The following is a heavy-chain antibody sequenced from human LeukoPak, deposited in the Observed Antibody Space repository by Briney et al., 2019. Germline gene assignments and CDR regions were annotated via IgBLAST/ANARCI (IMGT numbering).Heavy chain of an antibody. V-gene: IGHV4-39*07. J-gene: IGHJ4*02. Sequence: SETLSLTCTVSGGSVTSSDYYWAWIRQPPGKGLEWIGGFYYSGSTYYNPSLKSRVTISLDTSKNQFSLKLRSVTAADTAVYYCARGRKGYYDSSGYFSDYWGQGTLVTVSS. CDR1: GGSVTSSDYY. D-gene: IGHD3-22*01. CDR3: ARGRKGYYDSSGYFSDY. CDR2: FYYSGST.